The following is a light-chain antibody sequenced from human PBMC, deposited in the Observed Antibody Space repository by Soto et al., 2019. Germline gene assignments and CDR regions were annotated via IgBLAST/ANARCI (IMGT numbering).Light chain of an antibody. J-gene: IGKJ2*01. CDR2: EVS. V-gene: IGKV2-24*01. CDR1: QSLVDNDGDTY. Sequence: EIVMTQTPLSSPVTLGQPASISCRSSQSLVDNDGDTYLSWLQQRPGQPPRPLIYEVSKRFSGVPDRFSGSGTGTDFTLKISRVEAEDVGIYYCMQGTQFPHTFGQGTKLEIK. CDR3: MQGTQFPHT.